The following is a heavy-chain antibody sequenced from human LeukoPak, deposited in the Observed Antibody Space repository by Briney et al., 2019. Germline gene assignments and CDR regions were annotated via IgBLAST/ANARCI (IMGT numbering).Heavy chain of an antibody. D-gene: IGHD6-13*01. V-gene: IGHV3-33*08. CDR1: GFTFSTYS. CDR2: IWYDGSNK. CDR3: ARDYSSSWSYGMDV. J-gene: IGHJ6*02. Sequence: GGSLRLSCAASGFTFSTYSMSWVRQAPGKGLEWVAVIWYDGSNKYYADSVKGRFTISRDNSKNTLYLQMNSLRAEDTAVYYCARDYSSSWSYGMDVWGQGTTVTVSS.